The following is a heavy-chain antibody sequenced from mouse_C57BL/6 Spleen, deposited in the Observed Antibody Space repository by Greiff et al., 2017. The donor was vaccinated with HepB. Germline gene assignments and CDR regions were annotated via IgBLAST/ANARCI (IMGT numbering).Heavy chain of an antibody. J-gene: IGHJ4*01. V-gene: IGHV2-2*01. CDR3: ARKMGITTFAMDY. Sequence: VQGVESGPGLVQPSQSLSITCTVSGFSLTSYGVHWVRQSPGKGLEWLGVIWSGGSTDYNAAFISRLSISKDNSKSQVFFKMNSLQADDTAIYYCARKMGITTFAMDYWGQGTSVTVSS. CDR2: IWSGGST. D-gene: IGHD1-1*01. CDR1: GFSLTSYG.